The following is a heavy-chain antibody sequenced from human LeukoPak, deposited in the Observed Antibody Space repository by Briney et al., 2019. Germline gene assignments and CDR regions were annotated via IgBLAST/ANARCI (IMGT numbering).Heavy chain of an antibody. Sequence: ASVKVSCKASGYTFTSYGISWVRQAPGQGLEWMGWISAYNGNTNYAQKLQGRVTMTTDTSTSTAYMELRSLRSDDTAVYYCARGAVMGHYDFWRHAFDIWGQGTMVTVSS. CDR2: ISAYNGNT. J-gene: IGHJ3*02. V-gene: IGHV1-18*01. CDR1: GYTFTSYG. D-gene: IGHD3-3*01. CDR3: ARGAVMGHYDFWRHAFDI.